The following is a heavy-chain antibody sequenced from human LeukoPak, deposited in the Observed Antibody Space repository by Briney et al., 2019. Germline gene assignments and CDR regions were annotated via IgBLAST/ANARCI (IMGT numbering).Heavy chain of an antibody. CDR1: GYTFTGYY. CDR2: INPNSGGT. D-gene: IGHD3-16*01. V-gene: IGHV1-2*02. J-gene: IGHJ4*02. CDR3: ARDPTGGGLPDY. Sequence: ASVKVSCKASGYTFTGYYMHWVRQAPGQGLEWMGWINPNSGGTNYAQKFQGRVTMTRDTSISTAYMELSRLRSDDTAVYYCARDPTGGGLPDYWGQGTLVTPSS.